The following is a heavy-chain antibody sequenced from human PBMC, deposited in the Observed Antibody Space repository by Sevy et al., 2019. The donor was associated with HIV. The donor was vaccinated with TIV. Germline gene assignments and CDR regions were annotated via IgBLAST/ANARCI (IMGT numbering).Heavy chain of an antibody. D-gene: IGHD3-3*01. CDR1: GGSISSYY. CDR2: IYYSGST. V-gene: IGHV4-59*01. J-gene: IGHJ4*02. Sequence: SETLSLTCTVSGGSISSYYWSWIRQPPGKGLEWIGYIYYSGSTNYNPSLKSRVTISVDTSKNQFSLKLSSVTAADTAVYYCAREDDFGYYFDYWGQGTLVTVSS. CDR3: AREDDFGYYFDY.